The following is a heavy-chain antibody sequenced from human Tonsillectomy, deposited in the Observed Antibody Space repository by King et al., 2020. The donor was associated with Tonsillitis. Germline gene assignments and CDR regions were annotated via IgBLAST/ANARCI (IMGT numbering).Heavy chain of an antibody. CDR1: GYTLTELS. Sequence: QLVQSGAEVKKPGASVKVSCKVSGYTLTELSIHWVRQAPGKGLEWMGGFDPEDGETIYAQKFQGRVTMTEDTSTDTAYMELSSLKSEDRAVYYCATDRRAGRRWLQTWGSAWYFDFWGGGTQVSVSS. V-gene: IGHV1-24*01. D-gene: IGHD5-24*01. J-gene: IGHJ2*01. CDR3: ATDRRAGRRWLQTWGSAWYFDF. CDR2: FDPEDGET.